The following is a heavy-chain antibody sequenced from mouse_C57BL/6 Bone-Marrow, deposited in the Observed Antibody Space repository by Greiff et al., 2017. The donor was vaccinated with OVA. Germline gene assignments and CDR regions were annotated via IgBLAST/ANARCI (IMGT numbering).Heavy chain of an antibody. CDR1: GYTFTSYG. CDR2: IYPRSGNT. J-gene: IGHJ2*01. D-gene: IGHD1-1*01. V-gene: IGHV1-81*01. Sequence: QVQLQQSGAELARPGASVKLSCKASGYTFTSYGISWVKQRTGQGLEWIGEIYPRSGNTYYNEKFKGKATLTADKSSSTAYMELRSLTSEDSAVYFCARKGIYYYGRSPGYFDYWGQGTTLTVSS. CDR3: ARKGIYYYGRSPGYFDY.